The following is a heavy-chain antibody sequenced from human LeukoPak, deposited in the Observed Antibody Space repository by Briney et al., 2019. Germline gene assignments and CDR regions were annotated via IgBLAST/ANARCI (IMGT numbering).Heavy chain of an antibody. D-gene: IGHD1-26*01. V-gene: IGHV3-48*03. J-gene: IGHJ5*02. CDR2: ISSSGSTI. CDR3: ARAGSGRSPDWFDP. Sequence: GGSLRLSCAASGFTFSSYEMNWVRQAPGKGLEWVSYISSSGSTIYYADSVKGRFTISRDNAKNSLYLQMDSLRAEDTAVYYCARAGSGRSPDWFDPWGQGTLVTVSS. CDR1: GFTFSSYE.